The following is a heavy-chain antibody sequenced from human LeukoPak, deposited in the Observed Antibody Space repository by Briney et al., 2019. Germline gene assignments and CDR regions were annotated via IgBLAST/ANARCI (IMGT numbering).Heavy chain of an antibody. V-gene: IGHV3-33*01. CDR3: ARGHDSSGYYYLDY. CDR1: GFTFSGYG. D-gene: IGHD3-22*01. Sequence: PGGSLRLSCVASGFTFSGYGTHWVRQAPGKGLEWVAVIWYDGSNRKYADSVKGRFTISRDNSKNTLFLQMNSLRAEDTAVYYCARGHDSSGYYYLDYWGQGTLVTVSS. CDR2: IWYDGSNR. J-gene: IGHJ4*02.